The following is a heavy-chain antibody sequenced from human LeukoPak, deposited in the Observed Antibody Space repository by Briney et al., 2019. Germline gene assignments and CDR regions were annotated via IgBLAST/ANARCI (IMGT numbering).Heavy chain of an antibody. CDR1: GGSISSGSYY. Sequence: SQTLSLTCTVSGGSISSGSYYWSWIRQPAGKGLEWIGRIYTSGSTNYNPSLKSRVTMSVDTSKNQFSLKLSSVTAADTAVYYCARPYYYESSGLEGFDPWGQGTLVTVSS. CDR3: ARPYYYESSGLEGFDP. J-gene: IGHJ5*02. D-gene: IGHD3-22*01. CDR2: IYTSGST. V-gene: IGHV4-61*02.